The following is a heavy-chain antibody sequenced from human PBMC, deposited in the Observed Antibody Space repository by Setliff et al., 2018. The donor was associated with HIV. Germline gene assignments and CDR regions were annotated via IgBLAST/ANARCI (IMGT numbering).Heavy chain of an antibody. CDR2: VDPEDDEK. CDR1: GYTFTDYY. J-gene: IGHJ3*02. D-gene: IGHD6-19*01. V-gene: IGHV1-69-2*01. CDR3: ATDPTYSSGSPDI. Sequence: ASVKVSCRTSGYTFTDYYIHWVQQAPGKGLEWLGRVDPEDDEKIYAEKFRGRVTITADTSTHTAHMELTSLRSDDTAVYYCATDPTYSSGSPDIWGQGTMVTVSS.